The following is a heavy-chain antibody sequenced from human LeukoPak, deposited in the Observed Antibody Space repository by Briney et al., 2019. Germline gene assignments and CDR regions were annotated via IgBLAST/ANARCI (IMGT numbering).Heavy chain of an antibody. D-gene: IGHD5-12*01. CDR1: GFTFSSSW. CDR2: IKDGGTTT. CDR3: TTIRPGY. J-gene: IGHJ4*02. V-gene: IGHV3-74*01. Sequence: GGSLRLSCAPSGFTFSSSWIHWVRQVPGNGLMWFARIKDGGTTTAYADSVNGRFTIPRADAKNTLDLQMKSLRVEDTAVYYCTTIRPGYWGQGSLVSVSP.